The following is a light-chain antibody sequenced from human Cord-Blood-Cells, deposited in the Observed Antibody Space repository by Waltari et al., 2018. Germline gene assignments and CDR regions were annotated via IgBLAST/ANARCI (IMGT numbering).Light chain of an antibody. V-gene: IGKV3-15*01. CDR1: QSVSSN. J-gene: IGKJ4*01. CDR3: QQYNNWPLT. Sequence: EIVMTQSPATLSVSPGERATLSCRASQSVSSNLAWYQQNPGHAARLLIYGSSARATGIPASFSGSGSGTEFTLTISSLQSEDFAVYYCQQYNNWPLTFGGGTKVEIK. CDR2: GSS.